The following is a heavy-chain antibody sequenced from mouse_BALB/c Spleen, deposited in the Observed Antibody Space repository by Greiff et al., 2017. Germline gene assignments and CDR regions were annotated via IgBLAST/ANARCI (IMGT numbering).Heavy chain of an antibody. CDR2: ISSGSSTI. D-gene: IGHD2-14*01. J-gene: IGHJ4*01. Sequence: EVQGVESGGGLVQPGGSRKLSCAASGFTFSSFGMHWVRQAPEKGLEWVAYISSGSSTIYYADTVKGRFTISRDNPKNTLFLQMTSLRSEDTAMYYCATYYRYDYAMDYWGQGTSVTVSS. CDR3: ATYYRYDYAMDY. CDR1: GFTFSSFG. V-gene: IGHV5-17*02.